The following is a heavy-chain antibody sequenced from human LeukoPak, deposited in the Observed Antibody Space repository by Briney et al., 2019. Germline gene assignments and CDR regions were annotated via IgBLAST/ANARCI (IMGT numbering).Heavy chain of an antibody. J-gene: IGHJ4*02. CDR3: ARSGTSYYFDY. CDR1: GYTFTSYY. V-gene: IGHV1-46*01. CDR2: TNPSGGST. D-gene: IGHD1-1*01. Sequence: VASVKVSCKASGYTFTSYYMHWVRQAPGQGLEWMGITNPSGGSTSYAQKFQGRVTMTRDTSTSTVYMELSSLRSEDTAMYYCARSGTSYYFDYWGQGTLVTVSS.